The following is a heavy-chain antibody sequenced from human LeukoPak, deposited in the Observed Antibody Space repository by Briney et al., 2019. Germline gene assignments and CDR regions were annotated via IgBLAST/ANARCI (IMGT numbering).Heavy chain of an antibody. CDR3: ARVGSSWSYYFDY. V-gene: IGHV4-4*02. D-gene: IGHD6-13*01. CDR2: IYQSGST. CDR1: GGSFTSSNW. Sequence: SGTLSLTCTVSGGSFTSSNWWTWVRQPPGKGLEWIGEIYQSGSTNYNPSLKSRVTISVDKSNNQFSLKLSSVTAADTAVYYCARVGSSWSYYFDYWGQGTLVTVSS. J-gene: IGHJ4*02.